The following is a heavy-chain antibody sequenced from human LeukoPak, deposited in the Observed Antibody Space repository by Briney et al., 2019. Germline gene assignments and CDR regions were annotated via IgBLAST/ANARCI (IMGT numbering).Heavy chain of an antibody. CDR1: GFTFDDYA. D-gene: IGHD6-6*01. V-gene: IGHV3-9*01. CDR3: AKDMKSSSLKYYYGMDV. CDR2: ISWNSGSI. Sequence: GGSLRLSCAASGFTFDDYAMHWVRQAPGKGLEWVSGISWNSGSIGYADSVKGRFTISRDNAKNSLYLQMNSLRAEDTALYYCAKDMKSSSLKYYYGMDVWGQGTTVTVSS. J-gene: IGHJ6*02.